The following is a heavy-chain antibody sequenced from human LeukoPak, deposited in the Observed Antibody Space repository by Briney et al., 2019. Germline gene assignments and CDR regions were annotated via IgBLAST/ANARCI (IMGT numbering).Heavy chain of an antibody. J-gene: IGHJ4*02. CDR1: GFTVSSNY. CDR2: INHSGST. CDR3: ARGSAAGYY. V-gene: IGHV4-34*01. Sequence: GSLRLSCAASGFTVSSNYMSWIRQPPGKGLEWIGEINHSGSTNYNPSLKSRVTISVDTSKNQFSLKLSSVTAADTAVYYCARGSAAGYYWGQGTLVTVSS. D-gene: IGHD6-13*01.